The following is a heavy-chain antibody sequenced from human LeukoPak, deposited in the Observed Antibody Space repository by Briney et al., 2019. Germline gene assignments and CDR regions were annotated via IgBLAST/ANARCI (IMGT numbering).Heavy chain of an antibody. J-gene: IGHJ4*02. D-gene: IGHD3-22*01. V-gene: IGHV3-20*04. CDR2: INWNGGST. CDR1: GFTFSRYS. Sequence: GGTLRLSCAASGFTFSRYSMHWVRQAPGKGLEWVCGINWNGGSTGYPDSVKGRFTISRDNAKNYLYLQMNGLRAEGPALYYCARPRPYYDDSSGYFPFDYWGQGTLVTVSS. CDR3: ARPRPYYDDSSGYFPFDY.